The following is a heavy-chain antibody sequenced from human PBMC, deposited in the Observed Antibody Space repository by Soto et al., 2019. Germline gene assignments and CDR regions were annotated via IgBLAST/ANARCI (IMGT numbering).Heavy chain of an antibody. V-gene: IGHV3-30*18. CDR1: GFTFNTYG. D-gene: IGHD1-7*01. Sequence: QVQLVESGGGVVQPGKSLRLSCAASGFTFNTYGMHWVRQAPVKGPERVAVISNDGSNKYYADSVKGRFTISRDNYKNTLYLQMNSLRAEDTAVYYCANWNYPQADWGQGTLVTVSS. CDR2: ISNDGSNK. CDR3: ANWNYPQAD. J-gene: IGHJ4*02.